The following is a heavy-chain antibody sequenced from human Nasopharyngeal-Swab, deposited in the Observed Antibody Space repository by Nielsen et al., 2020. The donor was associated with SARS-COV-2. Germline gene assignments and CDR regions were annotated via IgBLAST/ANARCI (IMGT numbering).Heavy chain of an antibody. CDR1: GYTFNNYY. CDR3: ARDRGLAEPSLGDY. V-gene: IGHV1-8*02. D-gene: IGHD3-10*01. Sequence: GESLKISCKASGYTFNNYYIHWVRQATGQGLEWMGWMNPNSGNTGYAQKFQGRVTMTRNTSISTAYMELSSLRSEDTAVYYCARDRGLAEPSLGDYWGQGTLVTVSS. J-gene: IGHJ4*02. CDR2: MNPNSGNT.